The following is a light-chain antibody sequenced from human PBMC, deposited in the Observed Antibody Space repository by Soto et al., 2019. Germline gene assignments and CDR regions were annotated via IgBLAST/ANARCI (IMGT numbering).Light chain of an antibody. CDR1: QSVGTI. Sequence: EIVMTQSPATLSVSPGERATLSCRASQSVGTILAWYQQKPGQAPRLLIYGASTRATGIPARFSGSGSGTEFTLTIASLQSEDFAVYYCQQYNNWPRTFGQGTKVEIK. J-gene: IGKJ1*01. CDR2: GAS. V-gene: IGKV3-15*01. CDR3: QQYNNWPRT.